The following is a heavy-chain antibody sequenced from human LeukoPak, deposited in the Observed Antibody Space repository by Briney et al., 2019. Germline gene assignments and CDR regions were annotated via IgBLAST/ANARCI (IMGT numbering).Heavy chain of an antibody. Sequence: GGSLRLSCAASGFTFSSYAMSWVRQAPGKGLEWVSAISGSGGSTYYADSVKGRFTISRDNSKNTLYLQMNSLRAEDTAVYYCAKDAYFDWLLTSHAFDIWGQGTMVTVSS. CDR3: AKDAYFDWLLTSHAFDI. CDR2: ISGSGGST. V-gene: IGHV3-23*01. D-gene: IGHD3-9*01. CDR1: GFTFSSYA. J-gene: IGHJ3*02.